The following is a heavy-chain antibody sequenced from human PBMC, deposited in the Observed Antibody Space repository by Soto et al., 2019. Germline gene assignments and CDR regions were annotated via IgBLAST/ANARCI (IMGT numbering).Heavy chain of an antibody. CDR2: VSGSGDST. Sequence: EVQLLESGGGLAQPGGSLRLSCAASAFTFSSYAMSWVRQAPGKGLEWVSAVSGSGDSTYYADSVKGRFTISRDNSKNTLCLQMNSLRAEDTAVYYCAKGRASDCPGCTQDYWGQGTLVTVSS. D-gene: IGHD2-21*02. J-gene: IGHJ4*02. CDR3: AKGRASDCPGCTQDY. CDR1: AFTFSSYA. V-gene: IGHV3-23*01.